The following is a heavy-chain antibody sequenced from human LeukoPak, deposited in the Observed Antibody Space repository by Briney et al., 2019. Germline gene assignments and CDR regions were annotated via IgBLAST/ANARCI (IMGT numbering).Heavy chain of an antibody. CDR1: GYSFTTYW. D-gene: IGHD3-22*01. J-gene: IGHJ4*02. V-gene: IGHV5-10-1*01. Sequence: GESLKISCKGSGYSFTTYWISWVRQMPGKGLEWMGRIDPSDSEKNYSPSFQGHVTTSIDTSISTAYLQWSSLKASDSAIYYCARHLSSGYYPKYWGQGTLVTVSS. CDR3: ARHLSSGYYPKY. CDR2: IDPSDSEK.